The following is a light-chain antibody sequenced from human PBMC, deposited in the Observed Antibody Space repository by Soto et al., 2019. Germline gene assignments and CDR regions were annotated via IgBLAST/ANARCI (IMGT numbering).Light chain of an antibody. CDR2: NVT. J-gene: IGLJ3*02. CDR1: SSDVGRYTY. V-gene: IGLV2-11*01. CDR3: CSYAGTYTFWV. Sequence: QSALTQPRSVSGSPGQSVNISCTGTSSDVGRYTYVSWYQQHPGKAPKLIIYNVTKRPSGVPDRLSGSKSGNTASLTISGLQAEDEADYYCCSYAGTYTFWVFGGGTKLTVL.